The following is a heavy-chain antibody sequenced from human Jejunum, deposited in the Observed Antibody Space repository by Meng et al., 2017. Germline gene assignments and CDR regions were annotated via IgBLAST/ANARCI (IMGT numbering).Heavy chain of an antibody. CDR3: VKDFPPYYDSSAYYF. CDR2: IVCSGGST. D-gene: IGHD3-22*01. CDR1: GFTFRSYS. V-gene: IGHV3-23*01. Sequence: GGSLRLSCAASGFTFRSYSMSWVRQAPGKGLEWVSAIVCSGGSTYYADYVKGRFTISRDNSENKLHLQMNSLRAEDTDVYYCVKDFPPYYDSSAYYFWGQGTLVTVSS. J-gene: IGHJ4*02.